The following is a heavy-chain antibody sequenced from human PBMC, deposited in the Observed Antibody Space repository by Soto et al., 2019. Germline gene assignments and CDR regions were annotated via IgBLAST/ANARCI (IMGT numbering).Heavy chain of an antibody. CDR1: GFTFDDYT. J-gene: IGHJ1*01. CDR2: ISWDGGST. CDR3: AKAPSQWLVTGEYFQH. D-gene: IGHD6-19*01. V-gene: IGHV3-43*01. Sequence: GGSLRLSCAASGFTFDDYTMHWVRQAPGKGLEWVSLISWDGGSTYYADSVKGRFTISRDNSKNSLYLQMNSLRTEDTALYHCAKAPSQWLVTGEYFQHWGQGTLVTVSS.